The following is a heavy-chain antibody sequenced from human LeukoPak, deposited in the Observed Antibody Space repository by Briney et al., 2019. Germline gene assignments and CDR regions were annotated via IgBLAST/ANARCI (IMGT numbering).Heavy chain of an antibody. D-gene: IGHD2-21*01. CDR1: GGSITSSSYY. CDR2: IYSSGST. CDR3: ARSILGHDAFDI. J-gene: IGHJ3*02. Sequence: SETLSLTCTVSGGSITSSSYYWGWIRQPPGKGLEWIGSIYSSGSTYYNPSLKSRVTISVDTSKSQFPLKLSSVTAADTAVYYCARSILGHDAFDIWGQGTMVTVSS. V-gene: IGHV4-39*01.